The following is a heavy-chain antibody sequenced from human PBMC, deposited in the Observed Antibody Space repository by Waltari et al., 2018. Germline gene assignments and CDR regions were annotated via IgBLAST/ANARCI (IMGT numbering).Heavy chain of an antibody. V-gene: IGHV3-30*18. Sequence: QVQLVESGGGVVQPGMSLSISCSGAGFSLSHFGMHWVRQAPGKGLEWVALASFDGSTTYYADSVRGRFTISRDNSKNTLYLDINTLRVDDTAIYYCAKDAFGNTYLDHWGQGTLVTVSS. J-gene: IGHJ5*02. CDR1: GFSLSHFG. CDR3: AKDAFGNTYLDH. CDR2: ASFDGSTT. D-gene: IGHD3-10*01.